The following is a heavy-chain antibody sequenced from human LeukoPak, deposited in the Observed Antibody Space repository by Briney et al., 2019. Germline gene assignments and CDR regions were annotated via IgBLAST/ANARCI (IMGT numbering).Heavy chain of an antibody. D-gene: IGHD3-10*01. V-gene: IGHV1-46*01. J-gene: IGHJ4*02. CDR2: INPSGGST. Sequence: GASVKVSCKASGYTFTSYYMHWVRQAPGQGLEWMGIINPSGGSTSYVQKFQGRVTMTRDTSTSTVYMELSSLRSEDTAVYYCARDPGYYGSGSYPNYFDYWGQGTLVTVSS. CDR1: GYTFTSYY. CDR3: ARDPGYYGSGSYPNYFDY.